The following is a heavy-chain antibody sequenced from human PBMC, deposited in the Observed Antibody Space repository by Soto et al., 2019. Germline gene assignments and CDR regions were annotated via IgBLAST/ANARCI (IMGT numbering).Heavy chain of an antibody. D-gene: IGHD6-19*01. CDR2: ISSSSSTI. J-gene: IGHJ3*01. CDR3: GRDHDNSGWYDSFDL. CDR1: GFTFSSYS. Sequence: EVQLVESGGGLVQPGGSLRLSCAASGFTFSSYSMNWVRQAPGKGLEWVSYISSSSSTIYYADSVKGRFTISRNNAKNSLYLQMNSLGDEDTADYCCGRDHDNSGWYDSFDLWGLWIMVNFCS. V-gene: IGHV3-48*02.